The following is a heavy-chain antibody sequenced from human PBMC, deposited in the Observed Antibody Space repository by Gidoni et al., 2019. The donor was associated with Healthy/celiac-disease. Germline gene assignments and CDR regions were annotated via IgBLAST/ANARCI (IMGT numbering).Heavy chain of an antibody. CDR2: ISSSSSTI. D-gene: IGHD7-27*01. J-gene: IGHJ3*02. CDR3: ARDLTGEGTQPDAFDI. CDR1: GFTFSSYS. Sequence: EVQLVESGGGLVQPGGSLRLSCAASGFTFSSYSMNWVRQAPGKGLEWVSYISSSSSTIYYADSVKGRFTISRDNAKNSLYLQMNSLRAEDTAVYYCARDLTGEGTQPDAFDIWGQGTMVTVSS. V-gene: IGHV3-48*01.